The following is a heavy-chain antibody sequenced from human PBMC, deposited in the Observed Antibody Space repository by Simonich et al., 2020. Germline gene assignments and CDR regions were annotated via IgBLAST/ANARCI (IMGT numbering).Heavy chain of an antibody. D-gene: IGHD7-27*01. Sequence: EVQLVESGGGLVQPGGSLRLSCAASGFTFSSYWMSWVRQAPRNVLELGANIKQDGSEKYYVYSVKGRFTISRDTAKNSLYLQLNSLRAEDTAVYYCARDGLGTAYYYYMDVWGKGTTVTVSS. CDR2: IKQDGSEK. J-gene: IGHJ6*03. CDR1: GFTFSSYW. CDR3: ARDGLGTAYYYYMDV. V-gene: IGHV3-7*01.